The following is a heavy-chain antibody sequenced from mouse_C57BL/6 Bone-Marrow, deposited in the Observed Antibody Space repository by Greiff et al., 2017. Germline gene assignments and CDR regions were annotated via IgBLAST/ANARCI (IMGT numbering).Heavy chain of an antibody. Sequence: EVNVVESGGGLVQPGGSLSLSCAASGFTFTDYYMSWVRQPPGKALEWLGFIRNKANGYTTEYSASVKGRFTISRDNSQSILYLQMNALRAEDSATYYCARILDWYFDVWGTGTTVTVSS. CDR3: ARILDWYFDV. CDR1: GFTFTDYY. V-gene: IGHV7-3*01. J-gene: IGHJ1*03. CDR2: IRNKANGYTT.